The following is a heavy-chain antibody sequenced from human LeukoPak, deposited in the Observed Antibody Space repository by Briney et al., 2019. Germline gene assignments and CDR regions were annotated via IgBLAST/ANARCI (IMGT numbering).Heavy chain of an antibody. CDR1: GFIFSSYG. CDR3: AKLLSNSGRFLY. CDR2: IRNDGSNK. D-gene: IGHD4-23*01. Sequence: GGSLRLSCAASGFIFSSYGMHWVRQAPGKGLEWVAFIRNDGSNKYYADSVMGRFTISRDNSKNTLYLQMNSLRAEDTAVYYCAKLLSNSGRFLYWGQGTLVTVSS. V-gene: IGHV3-30*02. J-gene: IGHJ4*02.